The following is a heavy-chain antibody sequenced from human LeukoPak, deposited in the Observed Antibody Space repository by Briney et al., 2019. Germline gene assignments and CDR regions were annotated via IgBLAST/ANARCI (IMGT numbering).Heavy chain of an antibody. Sequence: SETLSLTCAVYGGSFSGYYWSWIRQPPGKGPEWIGEINHSGSTNYNPSLKSRVTISVDTSKNQFSLKLSSVTAADTAVYYCARSDGSGLQLYYFDYWGQGTLVTVSS. D-gene: IGHD1-26*01. J-gene: IGHJ4*02. CDR1: GGSFSGYY. CDR2: INHSGST. V-gene: IGHV4-34*01. CDR3: ARSDGSGLQLYYFDY.